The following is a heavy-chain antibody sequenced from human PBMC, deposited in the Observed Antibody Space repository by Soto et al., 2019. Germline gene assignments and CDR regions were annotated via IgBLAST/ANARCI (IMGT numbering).Heavy chain of an antibody. D-gene: IGHD3-9*01. V-gene: IGHV3-66*01. J-gene: IGHJ6*02. CDR3: AREHDIKGYYGMDV. CDR1: GFTVSSNY. CDR2: IYSGGST. Sequence: EVQLVESGGGLVQPGGSLRLSCAASGFTVSSNYMSWVRQAPGKGLEWVSVIYSGGSTYYADSVKGRFTISRDNSKNTLYLQMNSLRAEDTAVYYCAREHDIKGYYGMDVWGQGTTVTVSS.